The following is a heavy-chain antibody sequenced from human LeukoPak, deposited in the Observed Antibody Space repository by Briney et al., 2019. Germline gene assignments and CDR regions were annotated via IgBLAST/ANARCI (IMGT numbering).Heavy chain of an antibody. CDR1: GFTFSTSW. V-gene: IGHV3-74*01. CDR2: ISGDGTTT. Sequence: GGSLRLSCATSGFTFSTSWMHWIRQAPVKGLVWDSRISGDGTTTTYADSVKGRFTISRDNAKNTLFLQMNSLRVDDTAVYYCTRVRSSSWYDYWGQGALVTVSS. CDR3: TRVRSSSWYDY. J-gene: IGHJ4*02. D-gene: IGHD6-13*01.